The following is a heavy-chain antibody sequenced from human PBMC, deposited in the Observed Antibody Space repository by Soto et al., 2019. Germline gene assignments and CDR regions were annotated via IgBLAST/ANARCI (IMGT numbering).Heavy chain of an antibody. J-gene: IGHJ4*02. CDR2: INSDGSST. CDR1: GFTFSSYW. D-gene: IGHD2-2*01. V-gene: IGHV3-74*01. Sequence: EVQLVESGGGLVQPGGSLRLSCAASGFTFSSYWMHWVRQAPGKGLVWVSRINSDGSSTSYADSVKGRFTISRDNGKNPMFLRMHHLKAEGTAFLFWAVGVGGPTAISHWGQGTLVTVSS. CDR3: AVGVGGPTAISH.